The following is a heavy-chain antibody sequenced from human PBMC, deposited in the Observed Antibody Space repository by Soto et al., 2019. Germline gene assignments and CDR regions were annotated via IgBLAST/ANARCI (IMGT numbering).Heavy chain of an antibody. V-gene: IGHV4-30-4*01. Sequence: QVQLQESGPGLAKPSQTLSLTCTVSGGSISSGDYYWSWIRQPPGKGLEWIGYIYYSGSTYYNPSLKSRVTISVDTSKNQFSLKLSSVTAADTAVYYCARGIVLVPAAISYWGQGTLVTVSS. CDR2: IYYSGST. CDR3: ARGIVLVPAAISY. D-gene: IGHD2-2*01. J-gene: IGHJ4*02. CDR1: GGSISSGDYY.